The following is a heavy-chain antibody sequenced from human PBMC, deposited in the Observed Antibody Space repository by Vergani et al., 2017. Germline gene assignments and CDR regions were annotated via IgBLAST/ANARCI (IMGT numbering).Heavy chain of an antibody. Sequence: VQLVESGGGLVKPGGSLRLSCAASGFTFSDFSMSWVRQAPGKGLEWIGSIYHSGRTDYNPSLESRVTISVDTSKNTFSLKLNSVTAADTAIYYCARDSAVGGTFDSWGQGTLVSVSS. V-gene: IGHV4-38-2*02. D-gene: IGHD1-26*01. CDR1: GFTFSDFS. J-gene: IGHJ4*02. CDR3: ARDSAVGGTFDS. CDR2: IYHSGRT.